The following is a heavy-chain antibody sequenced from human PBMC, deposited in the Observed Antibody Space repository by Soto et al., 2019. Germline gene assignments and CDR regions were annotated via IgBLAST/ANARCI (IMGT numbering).Heavy chain of an antibody. D-gene: IGHD2-15*01. V-gene: IGHV4-59*01. CDR1: GGSISSYY. CDR3: ARDSGQRYCSGGSCSYFDN. CDR2: IYYSGST. Sequence: PSETLSLTCTVSGGSISSYYWSWIRQPPGKGLEWIGYIYYSGSTNYNPSLKSRVTISVDTSKNQFSLKLSSVTAADTAVYYCARDSGQRYCSGGSCSYFDNWGQGTLVTVSS. J-gene: IGHJ4*02.